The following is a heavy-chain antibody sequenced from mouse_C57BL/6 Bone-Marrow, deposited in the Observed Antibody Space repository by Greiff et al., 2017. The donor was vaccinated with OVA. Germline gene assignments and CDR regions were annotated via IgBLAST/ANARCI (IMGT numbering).Heavy chain of an antibody. CDR2: ISDDGSYT. J-gene: IGHJ3*01. Sequence: DVHLVESGGGLVKPGGSLKLSCAASGFTFSSYAMSWVRQTPEKRLEWVATISDDGSYTYYPDNVKGRFTISRDNAKNNLYLQMSHLKSEDTAMYYCARVLFADWGQGTLVTVSA. V-gene: IGHV5-4*01. CDR1: GFTFSSYA. CDR3: ARVLFAD.